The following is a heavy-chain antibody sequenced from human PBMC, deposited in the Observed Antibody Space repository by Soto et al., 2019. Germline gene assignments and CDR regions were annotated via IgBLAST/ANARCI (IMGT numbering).Heavy chain of an antibody. D-gene: IGHD6-19*01. J-gene: IGHJ4*02. V-gene: IGHV3-23*01. CDR3: AKGWPHIEVAGTSPDH. CDR2: ISVGGGST. Sequence: EVQLLESGGGLVQPGGSLRLSCAASGFTFNIYAMSWVRQAPGKGLGWVAGISVGGGSTYYADSVKGRFTISRDNSKNTLFLQMNSLRAEDTAVYYCAKGWPHIEVAGTSPDHRGQGNLVTVSS. CDR1: GFTFNIYA.